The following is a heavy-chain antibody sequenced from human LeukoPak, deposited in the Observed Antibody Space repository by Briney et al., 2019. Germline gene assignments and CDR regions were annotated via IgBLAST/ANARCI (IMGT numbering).Heavy chain of an antibody. CDR1: GYTFTGYY. Sequence: ASVKVSCKASGYTFTGYYMHWVRQAPGQGLEWMGWINPSSGGTNYAQKFQGRVTMTRDTSISTAYMELSRLRSDDTAVYYCAREVSEYYGSGSQPNFDYWGQGTLVTVSS. V-gene: IGHV1-2*02. CDR2: INPSSGGT. J-gene: IGHJ4*02. D-gene: IGHD3-10*01. CDR3: AREVSEYYGSGSQPNFDY.